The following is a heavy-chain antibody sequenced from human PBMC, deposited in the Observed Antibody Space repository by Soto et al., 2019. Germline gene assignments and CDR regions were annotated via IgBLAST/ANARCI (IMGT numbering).Heavy chain of an antibody. D-gene: IGHD4-17*01. CDR2: INPNSGGT. CDR3: ARDLRPRGGYYYGMDV. V-gene: IGHV1-2*04. CDR1: GYTFTGYY. J-gene: IGHJ6*02. Sequence: GASVKVSCKASGYTFTGYYMHWVRQAPGQGLEWMGWINPNSGGTNYAQKFQGWVTMTRDTSISTAYMELSRLRSDDTAVYYCARDLRPRGGYYYGMDVWGQGTTVTVS.